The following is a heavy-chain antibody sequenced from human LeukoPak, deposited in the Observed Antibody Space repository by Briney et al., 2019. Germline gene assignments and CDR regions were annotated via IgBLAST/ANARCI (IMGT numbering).Heavy chain of an antibody. CDR2: IYTSGST. D-gene: IGHD1-26*01. J-gene: IGHJ4*02. Sequence: PSETLSLTCTVSGGPITSGSYFWTWVRQPAGKRLEWIGRIYTSGSTHYSPSFKSRVTMSLDTSKNQFSLKLTSVTAADTAVYYCARSPYLRTHGYGPWELPVSYFDYWGQGTLVTVSS. V-gene: IGHV4-61*02. CDR1: GGPITSGSYF. CDR3: ARSPYLRTHGYGPWELPVSYFDY.